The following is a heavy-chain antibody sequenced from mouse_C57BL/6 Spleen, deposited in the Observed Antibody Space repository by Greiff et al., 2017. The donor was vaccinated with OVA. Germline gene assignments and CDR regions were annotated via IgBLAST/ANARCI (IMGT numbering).Heavy chain of an antibody. CDR1: GYTFTSYW. V-gene: IGHV1-59*01. Sequence: QVQLQQPGAELVRPGTSVKLSCKASGYTFTSYWMHWVKQRPGQGLEWIGVIDPSDSYTNYNQKFKGKATLTVDTSSSTAYMQLSSLTSEDSAVYYCARWRDGSFDYWGQGTTLTVSS. D-gene: IGHD2-3*01. J-gene: IGHJ2*01. CDR2: IDPSDSYT. CDR3: ARWRDGSFDY.